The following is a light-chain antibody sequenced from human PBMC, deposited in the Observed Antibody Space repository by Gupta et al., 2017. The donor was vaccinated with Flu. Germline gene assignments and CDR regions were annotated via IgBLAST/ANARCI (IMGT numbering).Light chain of an antibody. CDR2: EVN. CDR3: SSYTSSSTWV. Sequence: QSALTQPASVSGSPGQSITISCTGTSSDVGRYNYVSWYQHHPGKAPKLMIYEVNNRPSGISSRFSASKSGNTASLTISELQAEDEADYYCSSYTSSSTWVFGGGTSLTVL. V-gene: IGLV2-14*01. CDR1: SSDVGRYNY. J-gene: IGLJ3*02.